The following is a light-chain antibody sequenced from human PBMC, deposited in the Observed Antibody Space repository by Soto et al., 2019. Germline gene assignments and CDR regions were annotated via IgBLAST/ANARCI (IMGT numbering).Light chain of an antibody. CDR2: AAS. CDR1: QGISSY. J-gene: IGKJ1*01. CDR3: QQYYSYPWT. Sequence: AIRMTQSPSSLSASTGDRVTITCRASQGISSYLAWYQQKPGKAPKLLIYAASTLQSGVPSRFSGSGSGTDVTLTISCLQSEDCATYYGQQYYSYPWTFGQGTKVEIK. V-gene: IGKV1-8*01.